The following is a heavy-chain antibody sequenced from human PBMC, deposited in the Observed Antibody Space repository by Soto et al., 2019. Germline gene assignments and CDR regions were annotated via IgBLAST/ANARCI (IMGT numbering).Heavy chain of an antibody. J-gene: IGHJ6*04. D-gene: IGHD3-10*01. Sequence: EMHLVESGGGLVQPGGSLRLSCAASGFTFSTYWMSWVRQAPGKGLEWVANIKQDGSEKYYVDSVKGRFTVSRDNAKESLYLQMNSLRAEDTAVYYCVLEHRGAALTLWGNGTTVTVSS. CDR3: VLEHRGAALTL. CDR1: GFTFSTYW. CDR2: IKQDGSEK. V-gene: IGHV3-7*01.